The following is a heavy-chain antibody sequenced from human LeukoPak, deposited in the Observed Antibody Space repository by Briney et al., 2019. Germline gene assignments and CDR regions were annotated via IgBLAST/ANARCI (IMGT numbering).Heavy chain of an antibody. J-gene: IGHJ6*02. D-gene: IGHD4-17*01. V-gene: IGHV3-73*01. Sequence: PGGSLKLSCAASGFTFSGSAMHWVRQASGKGLEWVGRIRSKANSYATAYAASVKGRFTISRDDSKNTAYLQMNSLKTEDTAVYYCTRTTVTSDKYYYGMDVWGQGTTVTVSS. CDR1: GFTFSGSA. CDR2: IRSKANSYAT. CDR3: TRTTVTSDKYYYGMDV.